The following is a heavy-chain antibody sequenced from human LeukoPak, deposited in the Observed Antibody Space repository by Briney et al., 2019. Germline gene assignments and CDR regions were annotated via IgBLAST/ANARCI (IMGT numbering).Heavy chain of an antibody. CDR3: ARLGTVVPPDWYFGL. Sequence: SETLSLTCTVSGGSISTYYWGWIRQPPGKGLEWIGYIYYSGSTNYNPSLKSRVTMAVDTSKNQFSLRLSSVTAADTAVYYCARLGTVVPPDWYFGLWGRGTLVTVSS. J-gene: IGHJ2*01. V-gene: IGHV4-59*08. CDR2: IYYSGST. CDR1: GGSISTYY. D-gene: IGHD4-23*01.